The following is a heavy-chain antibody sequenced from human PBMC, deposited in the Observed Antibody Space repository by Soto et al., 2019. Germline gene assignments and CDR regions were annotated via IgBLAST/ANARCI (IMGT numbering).Heavy chain of an antibody. V-gene: IGHV4-31*03. CDR1: GGSISSGGYY. Sequence: QVQLQESGPGLVKPSQTLSLTCTVSGGSISSGGYYWSWIRQHPWMGLEWIGYIYYSGSTYYNPSLMSRVTISVDTSKNQFSLKLSSVTAADTAVYYCARDSHYYDSSGYVGDAFDIWGQGTMVTVSS. CDR2: IYYSGST. D-gene: IGHD3-22*01. CDR3: ARDSHYYDSSGYVGDAFDI. J-gene: IGHJ3*02.